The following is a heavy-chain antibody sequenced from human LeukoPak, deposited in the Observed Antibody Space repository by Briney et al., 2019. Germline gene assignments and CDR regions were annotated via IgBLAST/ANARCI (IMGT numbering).Heavy chain of an antibody. V-gene: IGHV3-21*01. CDR2: IISSSSYI. J-gene: IGHJ5*01. Sequence: GGSLRLSCAASGFTFCSYAMNWVRQAPGKGLEWVSSIISSSSYIYYADSLKGRFTISRDNAKKSVYLQMNSLRAEDTAVYYCARGALDAATPFDSWGQGTLVTVSS. D-gene: IGHD2-15*01. CDR1: GFTFCSYA. CDR3: ARGALDAATPFDS.